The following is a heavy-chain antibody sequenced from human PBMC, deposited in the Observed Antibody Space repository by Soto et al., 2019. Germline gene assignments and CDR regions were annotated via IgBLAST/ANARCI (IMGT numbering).Heavy chain of an antibody. CDR1: EFSVSSNY. J-gene: IGHJ1*01. CDR2: IYAGGST. D-gene: IGHD6-19*01. CDR3: ARDRSADRFVQYFQH. Sequence: PGGSLRLSCAASEFSVSSNYLSWVRQAPGKGLEWVSGIYAGGSTYYADSVKGRFTISRDNAQNSLYLQMNSLTSEDTAVYYCARDRSADRFVQYFQHWGPGTLVTVSS. V-gene: IGHV3-53*01.